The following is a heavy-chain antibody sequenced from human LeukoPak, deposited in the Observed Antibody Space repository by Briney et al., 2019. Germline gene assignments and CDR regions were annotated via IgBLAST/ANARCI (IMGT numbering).Heavy chain of an antibody. CDR2: IKTDGSNT. CDR1: GFTFRSYW. CDR3: ARDPYCTNGVCYHGLNWFDP. V-gene: IGHV3-74*01. D-gene: IGHD2-8*01. Sequence: GGSLRLSCAASGFTFRSYWMHWVRHAPGKGLVWVSRIKTDGSNTYYADSVKGRFTISRDNAKNSLYLQMNSLRAEDTAVYYCARDPYCTNGVCYHGLNWFDPWGQGTLVTVSS. J-gene: IGHJ5*02.